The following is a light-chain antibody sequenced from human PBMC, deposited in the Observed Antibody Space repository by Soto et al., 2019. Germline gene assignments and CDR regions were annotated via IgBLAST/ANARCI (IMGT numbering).Light chain of an antibody. CDR2: WAS. CDR3: QQYYRPPYT. V-gene: IGKV4-1*01. Sequence: DIVMTQSPDSLAVSLGERATINCKSSQSVLYNSNNKNYLAWYQQKPGQPPKLLIYWASTRESGVPDRFSGSGSGTDFTLTISSLQAEDVAVYYCQQYYRPPYTFGQGTKLEIK. CDR1: QSVLYNSNNKNY. J-gene: IGKJ2*01.